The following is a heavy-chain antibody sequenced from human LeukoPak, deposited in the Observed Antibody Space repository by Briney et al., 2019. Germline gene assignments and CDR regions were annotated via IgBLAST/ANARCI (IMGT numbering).Heavy chain of an antibody. J-gene: IGHJ4*02. CDR2: IYTGDST. V-gene: IGHV3-66*01. D-gene: IGHD1-26*01. Sequence: GGSLRPSCAASGFTVSSNYMSWVRQAPGKGLEWVSSIYTGDSTFYADSVKGRFIISRDNSKNTLYLRMYNLRAADTAVYFCARDRFSGSYWHDSWGQGTLVTVSS. CDR1: GFTVSSNY. CDR3: ARDRFSGSYWHDS.